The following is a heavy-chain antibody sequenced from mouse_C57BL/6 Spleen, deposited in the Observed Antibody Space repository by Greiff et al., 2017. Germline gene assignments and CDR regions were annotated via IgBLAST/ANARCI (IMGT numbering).Heavy chain of an antibody. V-gene: IGHV1-15*01. CDR2: IDPDTGGT. Sequence: VQLQQSGAGLVRPGASVTLSCTASGYTFTDYEMHWVKQTPVQGLEWIGDIDPDTGGTAYNHKFKGQAILTADKSSSTAFMELSSLTSEDSAVYYCTTGGLDYWGQGTTVTVS. CDR3: TTGGLDY. J-gene: IGHJ2*01. CDR1: GYTFTDYE.